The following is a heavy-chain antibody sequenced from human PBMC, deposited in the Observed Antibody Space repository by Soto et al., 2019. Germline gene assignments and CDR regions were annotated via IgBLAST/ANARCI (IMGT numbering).Heavy chain of an antibody. V-gene: IGHV4-4*02. J-gene: IGHJ6*02. CDR3: ASVYDRPFGMDV. Sequence: QVQLQESGPGLVKPSGTLSLTCAVSGGSISSSNWWSWVRQPPGKGLEWIGEIYHSGSTNYNPSHKSRVTISVYKSKNQFPLKLISVTAADTAVYYCASVYDRPFGMDVWGQCTTLTVSS. D-gene: IGHD3-22*01. CDR2: IYHSGST. CDR1: GGSISSSNW.